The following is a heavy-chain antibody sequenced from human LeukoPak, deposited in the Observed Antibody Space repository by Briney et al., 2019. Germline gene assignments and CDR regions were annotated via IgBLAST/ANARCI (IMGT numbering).Heavy chain of an antibody. J-gene: IGHJ2*01. CDR1: GGSIRSYF. CDR2: IYKSGST. Sequence: SETLSLTCPVSGGSIRSYFLSWMRQPAGKGLEWIGRIYKSGSTNYNPSLKSRVSMSVDTAKNQLSLKLSSVTAADTAVYYCAREQSEAGYWYFDLWGRGTLVSVST. V-gene: IGHV4-4*07. D-gene: IGHD6-19*01. CDR3: AREQSEAGYWYFDL.